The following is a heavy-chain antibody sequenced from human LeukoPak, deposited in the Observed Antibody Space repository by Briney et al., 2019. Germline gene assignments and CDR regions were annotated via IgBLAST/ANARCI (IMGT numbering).Heavy chain of an antibody. CDR3: ARGPSVAGDPGPDY. J-gene: IGHJ4*02. V-gene: IGHV4-34*01. CDR1: GGSFSGYY. CDR2: INHSGST. D-gene: IGHD6-19*01. Sequence: PSETLSLTCAVYGGSFSGYYWSWIRQPPGKGLEWIGEINHSGSTNYNPSLKSRVTISVDTSKNQFSLKLSSVTAADTAVYYCARGPSVAGDPGPDYWGQGTLVTVSS.